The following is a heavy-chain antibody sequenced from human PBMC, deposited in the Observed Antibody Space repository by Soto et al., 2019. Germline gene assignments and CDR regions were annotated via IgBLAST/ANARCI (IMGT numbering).Heavy chain of an antibody. V-gene: IGHV3-30*18. CDR2: ISYDGSNT. CDR1: GFTFSSYG. CDR3: AKDGRRFLEWLSHVAY. Sequence: GGSLRLSCAASGFTFSSYGIHWVRQAPGKGLEWVAVISYDGSNTYYADSVKGRFTISRDNSKNTLCLQMNSLRAEDTAVYYCAKDGRRFLEWLSHVAYRGQGTLVTVSS. D-gene: IGHD3-3*01. J-gene: IGHJ4*02.